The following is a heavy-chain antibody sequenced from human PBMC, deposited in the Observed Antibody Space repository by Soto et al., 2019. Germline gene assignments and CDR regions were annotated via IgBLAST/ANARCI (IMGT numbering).Heavy chain of an antibody. CDR3: AKGGYSSSWTYYYYYMDV. V-gene: IGHV3-30*18. D-gene: IGHD6-13*01. CDR1: GFTFSSYG. CDR2: ISYDGSNK. Sequence: GGSLRLSCAASGFTFSSYGMHWVRQAPGKGLEWVAVISYDGSNKYYADSVKGRFTISRDNSKNTLYLQMNSLRAEDTAVYYCAKGGYSSSWTYYYYYMDVWGKGTTVTVSS. J-gene: IGHJ6*03.